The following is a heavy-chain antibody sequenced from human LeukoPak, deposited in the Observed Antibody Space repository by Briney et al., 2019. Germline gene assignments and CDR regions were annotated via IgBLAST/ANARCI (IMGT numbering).Heavy chain of an antibody. CDR2: IKQDGSEK. D-gene: IGHD6-13*01. CDR1: GFTFSSYW. Sequence: WGSLRLSCAASGFTFSSYWMTWVRQAPGKGLEWVANIKQDGSEKYYVDSVKGRFTISRDNAKNSLYLQMNSLRAEDTAVYYCARDDYSSSWSDYYDYVDAWGKGPTVTVSS. CDR3: ARDDYSSSWSDYYDYVDA. J-gene: IGHJ6*03. V-gene: IGHV3-7*01.